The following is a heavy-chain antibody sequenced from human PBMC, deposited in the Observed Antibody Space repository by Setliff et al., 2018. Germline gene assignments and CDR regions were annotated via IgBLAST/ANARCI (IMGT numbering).Heavy chain of an antibody. V-gene: IGHV3-30*02. CDR3: ARGKTDLAY. CDR2: IRYDGSEK. J-gene: IGHJ4*02. CDR1: GFTFSSYG. D-gene: IGHD2-21*02. Sequence: PGGSLRLSCAASGFTFSSYGMHWVRQAPGKGLEWVAFIRYDGSEKYYVDSVKGRFSISRDNVKNSLNLQMNSLRAEDTAVYYCARGKTDLAYWGQGTLVTVSS.